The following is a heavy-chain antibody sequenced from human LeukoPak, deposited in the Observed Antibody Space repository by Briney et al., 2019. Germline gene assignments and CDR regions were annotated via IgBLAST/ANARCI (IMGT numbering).Heavy chain of an antibody. V-gene: IGHV1-18*01. CDR1: GYTFTSYG. CDR3: ARDGVVSSSWYNPQGHYYMDV. D-gene: IGHD6-13*01. Sequence: ASVKVSCKASGYTFTSYGISWVRQAPGQGLEWMGWISAYNGNTNYAQKLQGRVTMTTDTSTSTAYMELRSLRSDDTAVYYCARDGVVSSSWYNPQGHYYMDVWGKGTTVTVSS. CDR2: ISAYNGNT. J-gene: IGHJ6*03.